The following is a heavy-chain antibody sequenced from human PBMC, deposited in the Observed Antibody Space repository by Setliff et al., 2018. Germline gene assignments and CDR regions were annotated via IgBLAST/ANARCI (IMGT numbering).Heavy chain of an antibody. J-gene: IGHJ6*02. CDR1: GYSISSGYY. CDR3: ARAPGYSYGYYYYGMDV. V-gene: IGHV4-38-2*01. Sequence: SETLSLTCAVSGYSISSGYYWGWIRQPPGKGLEWIGSIYHSGSTYYNPSLKSRVTISVDTSKNQFSLKLSSVTAADTAVYYCARAPGYSYGYYYYGMDVWGQGTTVTVSS. D-gene: IGHD5-18*01. CDR2: IYHSGST.